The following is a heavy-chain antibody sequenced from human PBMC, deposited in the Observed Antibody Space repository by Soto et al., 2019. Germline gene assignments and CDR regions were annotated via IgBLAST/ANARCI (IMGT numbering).Heavy chain of an antibody. V-gene: IGHV4-59*08. Sequence: SETLSLTCTVSGGSISNYFWSWIRQPPGKGLEWIGYISYSGSSSYNPSLKSRVTISVDTSKNQFSLKLTSVTAADTAVYYCARQTTSGWYQIVYWGQGTLVTVSS. CDR1: GGSISNYF. J-gene: IGHJ4*02. CDR3: ARQTTSGWYQIVY. D-gene: IGHD6-19*01. CDR2: ISYSGSS.